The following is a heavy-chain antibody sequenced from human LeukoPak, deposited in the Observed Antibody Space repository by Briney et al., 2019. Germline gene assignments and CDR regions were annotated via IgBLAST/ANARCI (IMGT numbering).Heavy chain of an antibody. CDR1: GGSISSSSYS. Sequence: SETLSLTFTVSGGSISSSSYSWGWIRQPPGKGLEWIGSIYYSGSTYYNPSLKSRVTISVDTSKNQFSLKLSSVTAADTAVYYCARLIDCYDSSGGYWGQGTLVTVSS. J-gene: IGHJ4*02. V-gene: IGHV4-39*01. CDR3: ARLIDCYDSSGGY. CDR2: IYYSGST. D-gene: IGHD3-22*01.